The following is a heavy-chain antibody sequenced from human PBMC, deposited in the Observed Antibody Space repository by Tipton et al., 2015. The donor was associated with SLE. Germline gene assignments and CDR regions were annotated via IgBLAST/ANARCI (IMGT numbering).Heavy chain of an antibody. CDR3: ARGPRSYYYYMDV. Sequence: SLRLSCAASGFTFDDYAMHWVRQAPGKGLEWVSLISWDGGSTYYADSVKGRFTISRDNSKNSLYVQMNSLRAEDTALYYCARGPRSYYYYMDVWGIGTTDTV. CDR1: GFTFDDYA. CDR2: ISWDGGST. V-gene: IGHV3-43D*04. J-gene: IGHJ6*03.